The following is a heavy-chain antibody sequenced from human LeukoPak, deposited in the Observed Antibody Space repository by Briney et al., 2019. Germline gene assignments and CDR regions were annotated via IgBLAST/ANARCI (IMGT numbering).Heavy chain of an antibody. CDR1: GFTFSNYE. CDR2: ITSSGDII. D-gene: IGHD1-1*01. CDR3: ARLSGTSGTTSRVLHY. V-gene: IGHV3-48*03. J-gene: IGHJ4*02. Sequence: GGSLKLSCAASGFTFSNYEMNWVRQAPGKGLDWVSYITSSGDIIYYADSVKGRFTISRDNAKNLVYLQMNSLRAEDTAVYYCARLSGTSGTTSRVLHYWGQGALVTVSS.